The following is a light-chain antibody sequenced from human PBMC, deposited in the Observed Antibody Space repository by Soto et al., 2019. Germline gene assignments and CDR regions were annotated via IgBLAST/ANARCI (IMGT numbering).Light chain of an antibody. Sequence: EIVMTQSPATLSVSPGERATLSCRASQSVSSKLAWYQQKPGQTPRLLIYDASARATGIPARFSGGGSGTDFTLTISSLQSEDIAVYYCQQYNDWPPRLTFGPGTKVDI. V-gene: IGKV3D-15*01. CDR1: QSVSSK. CDR2: DAS. CDR3: QQYNDWPPRLT. J-gene: IGKJ3*01.